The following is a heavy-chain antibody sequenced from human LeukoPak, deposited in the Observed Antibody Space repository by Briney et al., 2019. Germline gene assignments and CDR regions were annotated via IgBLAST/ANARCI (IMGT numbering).Heavy chain of an antibody. V-gene: IGHV1-2*02. CDR2: INPNSGGT. Sequence: ASVKVSCKASGYTFTSYDINWVRQATGQGLEWMGWINPNSGGTNYAQKFQGRVTMTRDTSISTAYMELSRLRSDDTAVYYCARDTVGKVGATDFDYWGQGTLVTVSS. CDR3: ARDTVGKVGATDFDY. D-gene: IGHD1-26*01. CDR1: GYTFTSYD. J-gene: IGHJ4*02.